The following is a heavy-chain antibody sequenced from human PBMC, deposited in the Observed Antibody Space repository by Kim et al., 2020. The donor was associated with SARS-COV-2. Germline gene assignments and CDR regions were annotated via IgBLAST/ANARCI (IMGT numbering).Heavy chain of an antibody. D-gene: IGHD3-22*01. CDR1: GFTFSSYA. Sequence: GGSLRLSCAASGFTFSSYAMSWVRQAPGKGLEWVSVIYSGGSSTYYADSVKGRFTISRDNSKNTLYLQMNSLRAEDAAVYYCAKVLTYYYDSSGYYSEYYFDYWGQGTVVSVSS. CDR3: AKVLTYYYDSSGYYSEYYFDY. V-gene: IGHV3-23*03. CDR2: IYSGGSST. J-gene: IGHJ4*02.